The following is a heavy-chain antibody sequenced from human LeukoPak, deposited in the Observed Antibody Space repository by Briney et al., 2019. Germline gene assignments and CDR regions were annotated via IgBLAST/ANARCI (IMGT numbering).Heavy chain of an antibody. CDR1: GGSISSYY. CDR2: IYYSGST. V-gene: IGHV4-59*12. D-gene: IGHD2-2*02. Sequence: SETLSLTCTVSGGSISSYYWSWIRQPPGKGLEWIGYIYYSGSTNYNPSLKSRVTISVDTSKNQFSLKLKSVTAADTAVYYCARRSYQLLYGYYYYYIDVWGRGTTVTVSS. J-gene: IGHJ6*03. CDR3: ARRSYQLLYGYYYYYIDV.